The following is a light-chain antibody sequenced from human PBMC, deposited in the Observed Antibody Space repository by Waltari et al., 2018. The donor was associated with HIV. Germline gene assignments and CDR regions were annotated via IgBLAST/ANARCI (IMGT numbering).Light chain of an antibody. CDR1: SSDVGGFNS. Sequence: QSALTQPRSVSGSPGQSVTISCTGTSSDVGGFNSVSWYQQHPGKAPKPMIYDVTKRPYGVPDRLSGSKSGNTASLTISGLQADDEADYYCCSYAGNYTLIFGGGTKLTVL. J-gene: IGLJ2*01. CDR3: CSYAGNYTLI. CDR2: DVT. V-gene: IGLV2-11*01.